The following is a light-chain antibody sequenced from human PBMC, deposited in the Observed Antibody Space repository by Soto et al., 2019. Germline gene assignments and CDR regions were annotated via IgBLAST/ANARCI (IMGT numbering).Light chain of an antibody. CDR1: SAEIGFYDY. CDR3: SSYSTSFFYV. Sequence: QSALTQPASVSGSPGQSITISCTGTSAEIGFYDYVSWYQQYPGKTPNLLIYGVTYRPSGISYRFSGSKSGSTASLTISGLRDEDDADYYCSSYSTSFFYVFGTWKQLTVL. V-gene: IGLV2-14*01. J-gene: IGLJ1*01. CDR2: GVT.